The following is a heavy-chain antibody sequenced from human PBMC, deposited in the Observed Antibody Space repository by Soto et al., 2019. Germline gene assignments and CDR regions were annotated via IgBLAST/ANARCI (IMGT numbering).Heavy chain of an antibody. Sequence: TGGSLRLSCAASGFTFSSYWMSWVRQAPGKGLEWVANIKEDGSEKYYVDSVKGRFTISRDNAKNSLYLQMNSLRAEDTAVYYCARDRGMYSTSSLDYWGQGTLVTVSS. CDR2: IKEDGSEK. D-gene: IGHD6-6*01. CDR3: ARDRGMYSTSSLDY. J-gene: IGHJ4*02. V-gene: IGHV3-7*01. CDR1: GFTFSSYW.